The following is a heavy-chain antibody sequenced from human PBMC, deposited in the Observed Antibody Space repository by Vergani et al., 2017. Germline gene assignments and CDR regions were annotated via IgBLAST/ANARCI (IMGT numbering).Heavy chain of an antibody. J-gene: IGHJ4*02. V-gene: IGHV4-34*01. D-gene: IGHD6-6*01. CDR1: GGSFSGYY. Sequence: QVQLQQWGAGLLKPSETLSLTCAVYGGSFSGYYWSWIRQPPGKGLEWIGEINHSGSTNYNPSLKSRVTISVDTSKNQFSLKLSSVTAADTAVYYCARGRQQLVAIRTKTYYFDYWGQGTLVTVSS. CDR2: INHSGST. CDR3: ARGRQQLVAIRTKTYYFDY.